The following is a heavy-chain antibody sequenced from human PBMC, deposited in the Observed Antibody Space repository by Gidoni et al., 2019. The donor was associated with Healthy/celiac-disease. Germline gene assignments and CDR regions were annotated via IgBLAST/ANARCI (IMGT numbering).Heavy chain of an antibody. CDR3: ARDRLMVRGVIFPKSFDP. Sequence: QVQLVQSGAEVKKPGASVKVSCKASGYTFTSYVISWVRSAPGQGLEWMGWISAYNGNTNYAQKLQGRVTMTTDTSTSTAYMELRSLRSDDTAVYYCARDRLMVRGVIFPKSFDPWGQGTLVTVSS. CDR1: GYTFTSYV. V-gene: IGHV1-18*01. J-gene: IGHJ5*02. D-gene: IGHD3-10*01. CDR2: ISAYNGNT.